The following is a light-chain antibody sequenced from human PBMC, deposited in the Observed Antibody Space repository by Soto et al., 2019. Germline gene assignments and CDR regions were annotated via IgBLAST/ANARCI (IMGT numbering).Light chain of an antibody. J-gene: IGKJ1*01. CDR3: QQYSTYPWT. CDR1: QSISSW. Sequence: DIQMTQSPSTLSASVGDRVTITCRASQSISSWLAWYQQEPGKAPTLLISTASNLEIGVPSRFSGSGSGTDFALTISSLEPDDFATYYCQQYSTYPWTFGQGTKVEIK. V-gene: IGKV1-5*03. CDR2: TAS.